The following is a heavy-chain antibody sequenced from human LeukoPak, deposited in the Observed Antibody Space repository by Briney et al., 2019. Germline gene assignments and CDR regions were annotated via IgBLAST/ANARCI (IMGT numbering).Heavy chain of an antibody. CDR1: GGSFSSSSFY. V-gene: IGHV4-61*02. J-gene: IGHJ4*02. CDR3: ARGHSSSWYYFDF. CDR2: IYTSGSS. D-gene: IGHD6-13*01. Sequence: SETLSLTCTVSGGSFSSSSFYWSWIRQPAGKGLEWIGRIYTSGSSNYNPSLKSRLTMAVDTSKNQFSLKLSSVTAADTAVYYCARGHSSSWYYFDFWGQGTLVTVSS.